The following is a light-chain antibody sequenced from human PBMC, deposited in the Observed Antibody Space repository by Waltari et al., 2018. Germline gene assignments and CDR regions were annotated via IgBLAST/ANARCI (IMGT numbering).Light chain of an antibody. CDR2: GAS. CDR1: QSVSSN. Sequence: EIVMTQSPATLSVSPGERATLSCRASQSVSSNLAWYQQKPGQAPRLLIYGASTRATGIPARFSGSGSGTEFTLTISSLQSEDFADYYCQQYNIRPYTFGQGTKLEIK. CDR3: QQYNIRPYT. V-gene: IGKV3-15*01. J-gene: IGKJ2*01.